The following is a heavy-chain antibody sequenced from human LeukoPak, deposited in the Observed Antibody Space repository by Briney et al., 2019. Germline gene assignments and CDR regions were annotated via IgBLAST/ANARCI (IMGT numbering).Heavy chain of an antibody. V-gene: IGHV3-30*18. J-gene: IGHJ3*02. CDR1: GFTFSSYG. Sequence: PGGSLRLSCAASGFTFSSYGMHWVRQALGKGLEWVAVISYDGSNKYYADSVKGRFTISRDNSKNTLYLQMNSLRAEDTAVYYCANDAFDIWGQGTMVTVSS. CDR3: ANDAFDI. CDR2: ISYDGSNK.